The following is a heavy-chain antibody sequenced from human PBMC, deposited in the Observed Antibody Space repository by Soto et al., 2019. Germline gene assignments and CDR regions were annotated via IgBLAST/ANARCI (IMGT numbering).Heavy chain of an antibody. J-gene: IGHJ5*02. CDR2: ISGSGDNT. CDR1: GFSFETYG. CDR3: AKDPYVGWYCSGGTCPITS. Sequence: EVRLLESGGGLLEPGGSLRLSCTGSGFSFETYGMTGVRQAPGKGLEWVSGISGSGDNTYYADSVKGRFTISRDNARKTVYLQLVSLRAEDTATYYCAKDPYVGWYCSGGTCPITSWGQGTLVIVSS. V-gene: IGHV3-23*01. D-gene: IGHD2-15*01.